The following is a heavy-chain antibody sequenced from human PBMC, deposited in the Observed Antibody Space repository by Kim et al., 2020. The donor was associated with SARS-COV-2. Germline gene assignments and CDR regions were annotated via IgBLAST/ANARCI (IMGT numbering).Heavy chain of an antibody. CDR3: AYLAAGRYYFDY. D-gene: IGHD6-13*01. CDR2: ISYDGSNK. Sequence: GGSLRLSCAASGFTFSSYGMHWVRQAPGNGLEWVAVISYDGSNKYYADSVKGRFTISRDNSKNTLYLQMNSLRAEDTAVYYCAYLAAGRYYFDYWGQGTLVTVSS. V-gene: IGHV3-30*03. J-gene: IGHJ4*02. CDR1: GFTFSSYG.